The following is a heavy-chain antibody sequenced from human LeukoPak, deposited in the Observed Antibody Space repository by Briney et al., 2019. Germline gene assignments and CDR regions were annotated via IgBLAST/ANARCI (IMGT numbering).Heavy chain of an antibody. J-gene: IGHJ4*02. D-gene: IGHD6-13*01. CDR2: ISSSSSYI. CDR3: ARTSIAAAGTVFDY. Sequence: GGSLRLSCAASGFTFSSYSMNWVRQAPGKGLEWVSSISSSSSYIYYADSEKGRFTISRDNAKNSLYLQMNSLRAEDTAVYYCARTSIAAAGTVFDYWGQGTLVTVSS. CDR1: GFTFSSYS. V-gene: IGHV3-21*01.